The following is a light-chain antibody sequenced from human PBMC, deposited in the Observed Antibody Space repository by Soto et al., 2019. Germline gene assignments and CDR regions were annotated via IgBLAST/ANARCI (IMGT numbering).Light chain of an antibody. Sequence: QSALTQPASVSGSPGQSITISCTGTSSDVGGYNYVSWYQQHPGKAPKLMIYDVSNRPSGVSNRFSGSKSGNTASLTISGLQAEEEADYYCSSYTSSSTSRVFGTGTKLTVL. J-gene: IGLJ1*01. V-gene: IGLV2-14*01. CDR2: DVS. CDR1: SSDVGGYNY. CDR3: SSYTSSSTSRV.